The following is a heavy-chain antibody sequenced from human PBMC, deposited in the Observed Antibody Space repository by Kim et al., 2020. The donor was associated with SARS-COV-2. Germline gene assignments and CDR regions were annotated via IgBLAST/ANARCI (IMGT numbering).Heavy chain of an antibody. J-gene: IGHJ6*02. Sequence: GGSLRLSCAASGFTFSSYDMHWVRQATGKGLEWVSAIGTAGDTYYPGSVKGRFTISRENAKNSLYLQMNILRAGDTAVYYCARAYYGSGSYYNGYYYYGMDVWGQETTITVSS. CDR3: ARAYYGSGSYYNGYYYYGMDV. V-gene: IGHV3-13*01. D-gene: IGHD3-10*01. CDR2: IGTAGDT. CDR1: GFTFSSYD.